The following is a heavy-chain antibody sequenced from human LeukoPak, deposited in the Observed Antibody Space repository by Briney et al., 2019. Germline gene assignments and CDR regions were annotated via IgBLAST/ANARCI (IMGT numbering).Heavy chain of an antibody. D-gene: IGHD3-9*01. CDR3: AKGDASPVHLLTGH. V-gene: IGHV3-23*01. J-gene: IGHJ4*02. CDR1: GFPLSSYA. CDR2: ISGSGDDT. Sequence: PGGSLGLSWAASGFPLSSYAMTWARQAPGKGLEWVPGISGSGDDTYYADSVKGRFTVSRDNSKNTLYLQMNSLRVEDTAVYYCAKGDASPVHLLTGHWGQGALVTVSS.